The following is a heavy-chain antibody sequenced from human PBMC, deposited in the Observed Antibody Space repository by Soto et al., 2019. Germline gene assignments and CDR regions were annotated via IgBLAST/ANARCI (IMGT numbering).Heavy chain of an antibody. Sequence: KASETLSLTCPVSGGSISSYYWSWIRQPAGKGLEWIGRIYTSGSTNYNPSLKSRVTMSVYTSKNQFSLKLSSVTAADTAVYYCARAVTIFGVVVYGMDVWGQGTTVTVSS. CDR2: IYTSGST. CDR1: GGSISSYY. D-gene: IGHD3-3*01. V-gene: IGHV4-4*07. J-gene: IGHJ6*02. CDR3: ARAVTIFGVVVYGMDV.